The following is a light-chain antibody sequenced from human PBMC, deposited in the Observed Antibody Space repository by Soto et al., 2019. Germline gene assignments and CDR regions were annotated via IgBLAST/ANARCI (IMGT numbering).Light chain of an antibody. J-gene: IGKJ1*01. Sequence: DIQMTQSPSSLATSVGDRVTISCRASQSMRTSLKWYQQRPGKAPKLLISDASILQTGVPSRFSGDGAGTEFTLTIASLQPEDLATDYCQQGYTVPPTFGQGTRVQIK. CDR1: QSMRTS. CDR3: QQGYTVPPT. V-gene: IGKV1-39*01. CDR2: DAS.